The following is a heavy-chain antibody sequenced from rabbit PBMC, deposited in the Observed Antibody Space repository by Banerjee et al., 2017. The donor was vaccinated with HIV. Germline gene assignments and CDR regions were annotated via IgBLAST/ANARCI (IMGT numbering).Heavy chain of an antibody. D-gene: IGHD1-1*01. CDR2: IDGGSSGST. J-gene: IGHJ4*01. CDR1: GFSFSSSYY. V-gene: IGHV1S40*01. CDR3: ARDRYTTNNGYVFSL. Sequence: QSLEESGGDLVKPGASLTLTCTASGFSFSSSYYMCWVRQAPGKGLEWIACIDGGSSGSTDYASWAKGRFTISKTSSTTVTLQMTSLTAADTATYFCARDRYTTNNGYVFSLWGQGTLVTVS.